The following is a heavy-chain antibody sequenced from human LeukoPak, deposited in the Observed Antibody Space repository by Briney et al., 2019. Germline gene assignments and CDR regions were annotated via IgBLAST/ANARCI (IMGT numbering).Heavy chain of an antibody. CDR3: ARVKRGPRSYFDY. CDR1: GFTFSDYY. D-gene: IGHD3-10*01. CDR2: ISSSGSTI. J-gene: IGHJ4*02. V-gene: IGHV3-11*01. Sequence: PGGSLRLSCAASGFTFSDYYMGWIRQAPGKGLGWVSYISSSGSTIYYADSVKGRFTISRDNAKNSLYLQMNSLRAEDTAVYYCARVKRGPRSYFDYWGQGTLVTVSS.